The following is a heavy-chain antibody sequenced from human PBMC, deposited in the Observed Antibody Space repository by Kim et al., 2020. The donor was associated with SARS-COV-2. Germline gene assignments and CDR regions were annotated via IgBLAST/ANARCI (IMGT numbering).Heavy chain of an antibody. CDR2: IKQDGSEK. CDR1: GFTFSSYW. V-gene: IGHV3-7*01. J-gene: IGHJ6*02. CDR3: ARDMVVYDISSSYGMDV. D-gene: IGHD2-8*02. Sequence: GGSLRLSCAASGFTFSSYWMSWVRQAPGKGLEWVANIKQDGSEKYYVDSVKGRFTISRDNAKNSLYLQMNSLRAEDTAVYYCARDMVVYDISSSYGMDVWGQGHTVTVSS.